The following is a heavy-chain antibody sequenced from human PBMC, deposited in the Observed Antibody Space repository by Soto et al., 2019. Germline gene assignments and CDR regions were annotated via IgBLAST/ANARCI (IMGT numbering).Heavy chain of an antibody. CDR2: ISGSGGST. CDR3: AKPFQFWELLPPFDY. V-gene: IGHV3-23*01. J-gene: IGHJ4*02. D-gene: IGHD1-26*01. CDR1: GFTFSSYA. Sequence: GGSLRLSCAASGFTFSSYAMSWVRQAPGKGLEWVSAISGSGGSTYYADSVKGRFTISRDNSKNTLYLQMNSLRAEDTAVYYCAKPFQFWELLPPFDYWGQGTLVTVSS.